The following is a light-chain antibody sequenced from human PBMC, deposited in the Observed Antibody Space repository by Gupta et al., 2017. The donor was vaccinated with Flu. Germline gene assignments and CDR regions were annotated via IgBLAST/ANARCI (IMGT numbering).Light chain of an antibody. J-gene: IGKJ4*01. CDR3: QQYYNWPPLT. Sequence: TLSVSPGERVILSCRASQGVTTKVAWYQHRPGQAPRLLIYDASTRATGIPARFTGSGSGTEFSLIISSLQSEDFALYYCQQYYNWPPLTFGGGTKVEVK. CDR1: QGVTTK. CDR2: DAS. V-gene: IGKV3-15*01.